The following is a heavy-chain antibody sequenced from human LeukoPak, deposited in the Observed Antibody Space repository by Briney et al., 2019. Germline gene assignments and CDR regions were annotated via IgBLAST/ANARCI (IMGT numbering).Heavy chain of an antibody. CDR3: ARVLHRGGAPRTPCYGMDV. CDR1: NYTFTSHG. J-gene: IGHJ6*02. V-gene: IGHV1-18*01. CDR2: ISAYNGNT. Sequence: GASVKVSCKASNYTFTSHGISWVRQAPGQGLEWMGWISAYNGNTNYAQKFQGRVSMTTDASTSTAYMEVRSLRSDDTAVYYCARVLHRGGAPRTPCYGMDVWGQGTTVTISS. D-gene: IGHD1-26*01.